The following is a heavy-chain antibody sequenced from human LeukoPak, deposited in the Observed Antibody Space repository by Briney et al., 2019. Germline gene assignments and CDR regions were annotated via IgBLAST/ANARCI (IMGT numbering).Heavy chain of an antibody. Sequence: GGSLRLSCAASGFTFNNYWMSWVRQAPGKGLEWVANIKQDGSGLYYVESVKGRFTISRDNAKDSLYLRMTSLRAEDTAVYYCARDPGRTGFDYWGQGTLVTVSS. CDR2: IKQDGSGL. J-gene: IGHJ4*02. CDR3: ARDPGRTGFDY. D-gene: IGHD1/OR15-1a*01. CDR1: GFTFNNYW. V-gene: IGHV3-7*03.